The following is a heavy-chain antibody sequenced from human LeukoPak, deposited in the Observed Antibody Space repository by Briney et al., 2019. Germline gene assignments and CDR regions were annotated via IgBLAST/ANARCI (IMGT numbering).Heavy chain of an antibody. CDR3: ATSQSSVAGIVGD. D-gene: IGHD6-19*01. V-gene: IGHV3-48*04. CDR1: GFTFSSYA. CDR2: ISGSGSNK. Sequence: GGSLRLSCAASGFTFSSYAMSWVRQAPGKGLEWVSYISGSGSNKYYADSVKGRFTISRDNAKNSLYLQMNSLRVEDTAVYYCATSQSSVAGIVGDWGQGTLVTVSS. J-gene: IGHJ4*02.